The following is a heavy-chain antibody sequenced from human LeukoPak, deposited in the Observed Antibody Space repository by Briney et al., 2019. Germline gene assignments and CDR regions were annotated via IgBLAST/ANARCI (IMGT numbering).Heavy chain of an antibody. CDR3: ARDSGSGWYEAAFDI. Sequence: ASVKVSCKASGYTFTSYGISWVRQAPGQGLEWMGWISAYNGNTNYAQKLLGRVTMTTDTSTSTAYMELRSLRSDDTAVYYCARDSGSGWYEAAFDIWGQGTMVTVSS. CDR2: ISAYNGNT. J-gene: IGHJ3*02. D-gene: IGHD6-19*01. V-gene: IGHV1-18*01. CDR1: GYTFTSYG.